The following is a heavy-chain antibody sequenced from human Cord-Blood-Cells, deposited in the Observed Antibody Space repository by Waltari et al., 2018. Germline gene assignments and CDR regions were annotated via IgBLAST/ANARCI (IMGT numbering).Heavy chain of an antibody. CDR1: GFTFSCHS. Sequence: EVQLVESGGGLVKPGGSLRLSCAASGFTFSCHSMTWVRQAPGKGLEWVSSISSSSSYIYYADSVKGRFTISRDNAKNSLYLQMNSLRAEDTAVYYCARGSRAVADLDYWGQGTLVTVSS. CDR3: ARGSRAVADLDY. J-gene: IGHJ4*02. CDR2: ISSSSSYI. D-gene: IGHD6-19*01. V-gene: IGHV3-21*01.